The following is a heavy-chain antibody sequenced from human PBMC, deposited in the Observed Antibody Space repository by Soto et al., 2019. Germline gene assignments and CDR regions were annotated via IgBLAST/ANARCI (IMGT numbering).Heavy chain of an antibody. D-gene: IGHD3-22*01. V-gene: IGHV1-69*01. CDR2: ITPRFDKI. CDR1: GGTFRVYS. Sequence: QVQQVPSGAEVKKPGSSVQISCKASGGTFRVYSFSWVRQAPGQGLEWMAGITPRFDKITYAPKFQGRVKVTADEATTTAYMELSGLGSEDTAVYYCACTRYFYDSSGPYGFDIWGQGAMVTVS. CDR3: ACTRYFYDSSGPYGFDI. J-gene: IGHJ3*02.